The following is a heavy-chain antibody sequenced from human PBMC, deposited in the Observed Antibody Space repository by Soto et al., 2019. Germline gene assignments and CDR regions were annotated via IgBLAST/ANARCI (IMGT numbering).Heavy chain of an antibody. Sequence: QVQLVESGGGVVQPGMSLRLSCAASGFTFRDYAMHWVRQAPGKGLEWVTLISSDATNKYLADSVKGRFTISRDNSKNTLYLQMTSLRVEDTGLYYCARQGMAARKYYSSYLDVWGHGTTV. V-gene: IGHV3-30-3*01. D-gene: IGHD6-6*01. CDR2: ISSDATNK. CDR3: ARQGMAARKYYSSYLDV. CDR1: GFTFRDYA. J-gene: IGHJ6*02.